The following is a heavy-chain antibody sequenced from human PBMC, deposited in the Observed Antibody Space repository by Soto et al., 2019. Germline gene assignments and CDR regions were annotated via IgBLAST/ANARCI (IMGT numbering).Heavy chain of an antibody. J-gene: IGHJ4*02. CDR3: ASDGSGYSTD. CDR1: GFTFRNYW. V-gene: IGHV3-7*01. CDR2: TNQDGRER. D-gene: IGHD5-18*01. Sequence: EVQLVESGGGLVQPVGSLRLSFVASGFTFRNYWMSCLRQAPVKGLEWVANTNQDGRERYSVDSVKGRFTISRDNAKNSMPLQMNSMRAEDTAVYYCASDGSGYSTDWGQGTLVTVSS.